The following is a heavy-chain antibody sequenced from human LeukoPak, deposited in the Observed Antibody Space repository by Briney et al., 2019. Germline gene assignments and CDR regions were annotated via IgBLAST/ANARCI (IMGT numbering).Heavy chain of an antibody. D-gene: IGHD3-22*01. CDR1: GFTVSSNY. Sequence: GGSLRLSCAASGFTVSSNYMSWVRQAPGKGLEWVSVIYSGGSTYYADSVKGRFTISRDNSKNTLYLQINSLRTDDTAVYYCAKGTVDGGQFYYDSNGGQGTLVTVSS. V-gene: IGHV3-53*01. CDR2: IYSGGST. J-gene: IGHJ4*02. CDR3: AKGTVDGGQFYYDSN.